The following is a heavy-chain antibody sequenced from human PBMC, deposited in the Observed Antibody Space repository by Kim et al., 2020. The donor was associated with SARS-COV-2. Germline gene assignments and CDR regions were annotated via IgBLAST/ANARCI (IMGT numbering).Heavy chain of an antibody. J-gene: IGHJ6*02. D-gene: IGHD3-10*01. V-gene: IGHV3-7*01. CDR3: ATKSAPGRGMDL. CDR1: GFTFSSYW. CDR2: IDKHGSEK. Sequence: GGSLRLSCAASGFTFSSYWMAWVRQAPGKGLQWVGNIDKHGSEKNYVDSVKGRFTISRDNAMQSLFLQMNSLRDEDTAVYYCATKSAPGRGMDLWGQGTTVTVSS.